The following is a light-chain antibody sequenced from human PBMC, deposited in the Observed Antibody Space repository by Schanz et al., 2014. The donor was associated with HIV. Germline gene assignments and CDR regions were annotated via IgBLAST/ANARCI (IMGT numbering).Light chain of an antibody. Sequence: QSVLTQPPSVSGAPGQGVTISCTGSTSNIGANYDVHWYQQLPGTAPKLLIYGNSNRPSGVPDRFSGFKSDTSASLAISGLQSEDEADYYCQAADSSLRGVIFGGGTKLTVL. CDR2: GNS. J-gene: IGLJ2*01. V-gene: IGLV1-40*01. CDR3: QAADSSLRGVI. CDR1: TSNIGANYD.